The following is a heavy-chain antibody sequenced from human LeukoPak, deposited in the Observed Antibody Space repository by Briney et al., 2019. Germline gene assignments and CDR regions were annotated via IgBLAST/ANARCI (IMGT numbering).Heavy chain of an antibody. J-gene: IGHJ3*02. D-gene: IGHD2-15*01. Sequence: PGGSLRLPCAASGFTFSSYAMHWVRQAPGKGLEWVAVISYDGSNKYYADSVKGRFTISRDNSKNTLYLQMNSLRAEDTAVYYCARGTDIVVVVDAFDIWGQGTMVTVSS. CDR2: ISYDGSNK. CDR1: GFTFSSYA. V-gene: IGHV3-30*04. CDR3: ARGTDIVVVVDAFDI.